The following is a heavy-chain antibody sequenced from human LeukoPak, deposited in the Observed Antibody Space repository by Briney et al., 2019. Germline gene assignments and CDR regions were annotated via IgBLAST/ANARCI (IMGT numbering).Heavy chain of an antibody. V-gene: IGHV1-18*01. D-gene: IGHD2-21*02. CDR3: ARRYCGGDCYGPDAFDI. Sequence: ASVKVSCKASGYTFTSYGISWVRQAPGQGLEWMGWISAYSGNTNYAQKLQGRVTMTTDTSTSTAYMELRSLRSDDTAVYYCARRYCGGDCYGPDAFDIWGQGTMVTVSS. CDR2: ISAYSGNT. J-gene: IGHJ3*02. CDR1: GYTFTSYG.